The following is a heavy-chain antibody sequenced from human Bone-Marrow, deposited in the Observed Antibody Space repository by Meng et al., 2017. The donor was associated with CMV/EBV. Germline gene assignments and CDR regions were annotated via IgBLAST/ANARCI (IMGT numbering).Heavy chain of an antibody. Sequence: FTFSSYGMPWVRQAPGKGLEWVAVIWYDGSNKYYADSVKGRFTISRDNSKNTLYLQMNSLRAEDTAVYYCARDQDIVVVPAAIGPFDLWGRGTLVTVSS. CDR2: IWYDGSNK. J-gene: IGHJ2*01. CDR1: FTFSSYG. D-gene: IGHD2-2*01. V-gene: IGHV3-33*01. CDR3: ARDQDIVVVPAAIGPFDL.